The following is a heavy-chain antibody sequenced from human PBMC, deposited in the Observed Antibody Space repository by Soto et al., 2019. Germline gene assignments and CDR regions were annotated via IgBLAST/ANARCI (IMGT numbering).Heavy chain of an antibody. J-gene: IGHJ4*02. CDR3: ARGRGSSGWYVEIYYFDY. CDR1: GYTFTSYD. Sequence: ASVKVSCKASGYTFTSYDINWVRQATGQGLEWMGWMNPNSGNTGYAQKFQGRVTMTRNTSISTAYMELSSLRSEDTAVYYCARGRGSSGWYVEIYYFDYWGQGTLVTVSS. CDR2: MNPNSGNT. D-gene: IGHD6-19*01. V-gene: IGHV1-8*01.